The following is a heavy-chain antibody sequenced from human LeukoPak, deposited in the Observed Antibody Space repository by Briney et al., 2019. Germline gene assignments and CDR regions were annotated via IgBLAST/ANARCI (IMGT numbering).Heavy chain of an antibody. CDR3: AREGDSQRSDAFDI. J-gene: IGHJ3*02. V-gene: IGHV3-66*02. CDR2: IYGGGST. CDR1: GFTVSSNY. D-gene: IGHD3-16*01. Sequence: GGSLRLSCAASGFTVSSNYMNWVRQAPGKGLEWVSIIYGGGSTYYADPVKGRFTISRDNSKNTLYLQMNSLRAEDTAVYYCAREGDSQRSDAFDIWGQGTMVTVSS.